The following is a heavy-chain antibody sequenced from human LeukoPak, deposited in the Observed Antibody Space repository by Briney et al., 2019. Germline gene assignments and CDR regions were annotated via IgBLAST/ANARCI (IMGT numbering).Heavy chain of an antibody. CDR2: ISRSSTYT. J-gene: IGHJ4*02. V-gene: IGHV3-11*05. CDR3: AREAMGVTTVDY. Sequence: PGGSLRLSCAASGFTFSGYAMSWIRQAPGKGLEWVSYISRSSTYTNYADSVKGRFTISRDNAKNSLYLQMNSLRAEDSAVYYCAREAMGVTTVDYWGQGTLVTVSS. D-gene: IGHD4-17*01. CDR1: GFTFSGYA.